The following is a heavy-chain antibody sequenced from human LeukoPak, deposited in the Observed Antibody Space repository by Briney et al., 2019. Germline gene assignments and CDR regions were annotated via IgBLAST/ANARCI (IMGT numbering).Heavy chain of an antibody. CDR1: GFTFNTYS. CDR2: ISSSGNYI. Sequence: GGSLRLSCAASGFTFNTYSMNWVRQAPGKGLEWVSSISSSGNYIYYADSLKGRFTISRDNAKNSLYLQMNSLRAEDTAVYYCARDLGSRWSFYAYWGQGTLVTVSS. V-gene: IGHV3-21*01. CDR3: ARDLGSRWSFYAY. D-gene: IGHD6-13*01. J-gene: IGHJ4*02.